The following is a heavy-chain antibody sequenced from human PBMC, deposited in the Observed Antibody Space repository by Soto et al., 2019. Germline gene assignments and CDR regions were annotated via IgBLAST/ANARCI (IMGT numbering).Heavy chain of an antibody. CDR2: ISYDGSNK. CDR1: GFTFSSYA. V-gene: IGHV3-30-3*01. J-gene: IGHJ6*02. CDR3: AGYYYGMDV. Sequence: QPGGSLRLSCAASGFTFSSYAMHWVRQAPGKGLEWVAVISYDGSNKYYADSVKGRFTISRDNSKNTLYLQMNSLRAEDTAVYYCAGYYYGMDVWGQGTTVTVSS.